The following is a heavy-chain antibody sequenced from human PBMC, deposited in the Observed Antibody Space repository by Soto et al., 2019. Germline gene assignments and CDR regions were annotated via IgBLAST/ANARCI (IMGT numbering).Heavy chain of an antibody. CDR1: GFIFSSYA. D-gene: IGHD6-19*01. Sequence: EVQLLESGGGLVQPGGSLRLSCAASGFIFSSYAMSWVRQAPGKGLEWVSAISGSGTTAYYADSVKGRFTFSRDNSKKTMYLQMNSLRAEDTAVSYCAKTTDGWFSAFEIWGQGTMVTVSS. CDR2: ISGSGTTA. V-gene: IGHV3-23*01. J-gene: IGHJ3*02. CDR3: AKTTDGWFSAFEI.